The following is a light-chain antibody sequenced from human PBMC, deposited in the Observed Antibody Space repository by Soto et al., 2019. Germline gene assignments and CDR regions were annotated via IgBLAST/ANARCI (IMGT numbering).Light chain of an antibody. J-gene: IGLJ2*01. CDR3: SSYAGNNNLI. V-gene: IGLV2-8*01. CDR1: SSDVGGYDH. CDR2: DVS. Sequence: QSVLTQPPSASGSPGQSVTISCTGTSSDVGGYDHVSWYQQHPGKAPKLMIYDVSKRPSGVPDRFSGSKSGNSASLAVSGLQAEDEADYYCSSYAGNNNLIFGGGTKLTVL.